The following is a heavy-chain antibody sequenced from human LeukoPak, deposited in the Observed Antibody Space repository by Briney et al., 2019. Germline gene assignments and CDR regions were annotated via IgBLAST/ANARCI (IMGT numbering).Heavy chain of an antibody. CDR3: ARELFSDSSGGFDY. CDR2: IWYDGSNK. CDR1: GFTFSSYG. V-gene: IGHV3-33*01. Sequence: PGGSLRLSCAASGFTFSSYGMHWVRQAPGKGLERVAVIWYDGSNKYYADSVKGRFTISRDNPKNTLYLQMNSLRAEDTAVYYCARELFSDSSGGFDYWGQGTLVTVSS. J-gene: IGHJ4*02. D-gene: IGHD3-22*01.